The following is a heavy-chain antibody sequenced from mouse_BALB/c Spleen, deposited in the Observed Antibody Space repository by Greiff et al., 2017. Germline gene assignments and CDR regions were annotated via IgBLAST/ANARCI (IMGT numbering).Heavy chain of an antibody. Sequence: VQLVESGAELARPGASVKMSCKASGYSFTSYTMHWVKQRPGQGLEWIGYINPSSGYTNYNQKFKDKATLTADKSSSTAYMQLSSLTSEDSAVYYCARVITGYWYFDVWGAGTTVTVSS. CDR2: INPSSGYT. D-gene: IGHD2-4*01. CDR1: GYSFTSYT. CDR3: ARVITGYWYFDV. V-gene: IGHV1-4*01. J-gene: IGHJ1*01.